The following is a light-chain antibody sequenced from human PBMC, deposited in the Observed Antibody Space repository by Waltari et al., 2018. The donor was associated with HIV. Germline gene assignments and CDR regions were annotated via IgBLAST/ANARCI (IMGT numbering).Light chain of an antibody. CDR3: QQSNTSPWT. Sequence: EIRMTQSPSSLSADIGGRAAITCRASQTICTSLNWYQQKPGKAPKLLISSASTLQDGVPSRFSASGSGTDFTLTISDLQPGDFASYCCQQSNTSPWTFGQGTKVEI. CDR1: QTICTS. J-gene: IGKJ1*01. CDR2: SAS. V-gene: IGKV1-39*01.